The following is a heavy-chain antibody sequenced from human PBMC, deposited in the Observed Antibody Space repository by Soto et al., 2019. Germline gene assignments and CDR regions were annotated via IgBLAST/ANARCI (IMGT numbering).Heavy chain of an antibody. D-gene: IGHD2-8*02. CDR1: GGTFSIYG. CDR2: IIPILTTP. J-gene: IGHJ6*02. CDR3: ATSIGIAPTGVARMDV. Sequence: SVKVSCKTSGGTFSIYGFSWVRQAPGQGPEWIGGIIPILTTPNYAQKFHGRVTIVADESTTTVYMELSSLKSEDTAVYYCATSIGIAPTGVARMDVWG. V-gene: IGHV1-69*13.